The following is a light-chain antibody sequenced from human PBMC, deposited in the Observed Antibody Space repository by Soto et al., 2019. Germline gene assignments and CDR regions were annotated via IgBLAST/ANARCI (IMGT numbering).Light chain of an antibody. J-gene: IGKJ1*01. CDR3: LQDYNYPWT. CDR1: QAIRND. V-gene: IGKV1-6*01. CDR2: AAS. Sequence: AIQMTQSPSSLSASVGDRVTITCRASQAIRNDLAWYQQKAGKAPKLLISAASISQSGVPSRFSGRGSGTDFTLTISSLQSEDLATYYCLQDYNYPWTFGQGTKVEI.